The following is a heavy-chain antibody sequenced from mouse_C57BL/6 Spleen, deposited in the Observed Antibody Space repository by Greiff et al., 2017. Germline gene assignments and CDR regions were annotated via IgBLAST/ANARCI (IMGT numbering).Heavy chain of an antibody. D-gene: IGHD1-1*01. J-gene: IGHJ2*01. CDR3: ARSDITTRDY. CDR2: INPGSGGT. Sequence: VQLQQSGAELVRPGTSVKVSCKASGYAFTNYLIEWVKQRPGQGLEWIGVINPGSGGTNYNEKFKGKATLTADKSSSTAYMQLSSLTSEDAAVYFCARSDITTRDYWGQGTTLTVSS. V-gene: IGHV1-54*01. CDR1: GYAFTNYL.